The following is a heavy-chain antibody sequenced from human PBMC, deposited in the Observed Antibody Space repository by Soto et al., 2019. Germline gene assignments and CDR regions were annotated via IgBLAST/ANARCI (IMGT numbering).Heavy chain of an antibody. CDR1: GGSISSGGYS. CDR2: IYHSGST. V-gene: IGHV4-30-2*01. Sequence: SETLSLTCAVSGGSISSGGYSWSWIRQPPGKGLEWIGYIYHSGSTYYNPSLKSRVTISVDRSKNQFSLKLSSVTAADTAVYYCARHAGYYDFWSHRGCFDPWGQGTLVTVSS. J-gene: IGHJ5*02. D-gene: IGHD3-3*01. CDR3: ARHAGYYDFWSHRGCFDP.